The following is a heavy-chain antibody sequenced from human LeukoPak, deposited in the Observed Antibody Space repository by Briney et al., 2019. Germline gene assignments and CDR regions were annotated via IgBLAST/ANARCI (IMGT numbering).Heavy chain of an antibody. D-gene: IGHD5-18*01. J-gene: IGHJ4*02. V-gene: IGHV3-74*01. CDR1: GFTFTTYW. CDR2: INSDGSIT. Sequence: PGGSLRLSCAASGFTFTTYWMHWVRQAPGKGLVWVSHINSDGSITSYADSVKGRFTISRDNAKNTLYLQMSSLRAEDTAVYYCARDPGYGAVDYWGQGTLITVSS. CDR3: ARDPGYGAVDY.